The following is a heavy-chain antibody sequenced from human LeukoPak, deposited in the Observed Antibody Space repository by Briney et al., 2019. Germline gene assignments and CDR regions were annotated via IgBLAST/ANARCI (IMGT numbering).Heavy chain of an antibody. Sequence: ASVKVSCKASGYTFTSYGISWVRQAPGQGLEWMGWISAYNGNTNYAQKLQGRVTITRNTSISTAYMELSSLRSEDTAVYYCARVGWFGELNWFDPWGQGTLVTVSS. V-gene: IGHV1-18*01. CDR1: GYTFTSYG. CDR3: ARVGWFGELNWFDP. CDR2: ISAYNGNT. D-gene: IGHD3-10*01. J-gene: IGHJ5*02.